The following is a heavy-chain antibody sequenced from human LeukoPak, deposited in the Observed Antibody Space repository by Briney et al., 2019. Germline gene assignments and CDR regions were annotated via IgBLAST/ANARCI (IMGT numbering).Heavy chain of an antibody. V-gene: IGHV1-18*01. CDR3: AREPRDYDILTGYYNADAFDI. D-gene: IGHD3-9*01. CDR2: ISAYNCYT. J-gene: IGHJ3*02. CDR1: GGTLSNYA. Sequence: ASVKVSCKASGGTLSNYAISWVRQAPGQGLEWMGWISAYNCYTKYAQKFQGRVTMTRDTSTSTAYMELSSLRSEDTAVYYCAREPRDYDILTGYYNADAFDIWGQGTMVTVSS.